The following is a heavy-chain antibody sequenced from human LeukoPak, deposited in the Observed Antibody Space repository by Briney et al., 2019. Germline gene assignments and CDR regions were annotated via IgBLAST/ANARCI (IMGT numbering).Heavy chain of an antibody. Sequence: GGSLRLSCAASGFIFSSYGMHWVRQAPGKGLEWVAVILSDGSKEFYTDSVEGRFTISRDNSKNTLYLQMSSLRVEDTAVYYCVHGWASYGSGSSEFFDYWGQGSLVTVSS. CDR2: ILSDGSKE. J-gene: IGHJ4*02. V-gene: IGHV3-33*01. D-gene: IGHD3-10*01. CDR3: VHGWASYGSGSSEFFDY. CDR1: GFIFSSYG.